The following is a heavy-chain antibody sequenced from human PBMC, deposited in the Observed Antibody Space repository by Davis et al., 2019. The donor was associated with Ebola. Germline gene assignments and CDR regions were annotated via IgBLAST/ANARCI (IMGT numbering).Heavy chain of an antibody. CDR1: GGSISSGDYY. CDR3: ARVVPDLYYYDGMDV. Sequence: SETLSLTCTVSGGSISSGDYYWSWIRQPPGKGLEWIGYIYYSGSTYYNPSLKSRVTISVDTSKNQFSLKLSSVTAADTAVYYCARVVPDLYYYDGMDVWGQGTTVTVSS. D-gene: IGHD2-2*01. V-gene: IGHV4-30-4*01. J-gene: IGHJ6*02. CDR2: IYYSGST.